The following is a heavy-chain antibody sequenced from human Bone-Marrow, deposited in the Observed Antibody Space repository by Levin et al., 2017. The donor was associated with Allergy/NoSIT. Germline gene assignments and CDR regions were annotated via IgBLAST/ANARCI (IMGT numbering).Heavy chain of an antibody. J-gene: IGHJ6*02. V-gene: IGHV3-23*01. D-gene: IGHD2-15*01. CDR1: GFTFSTYA. CDR3: AKDRDGSSARAYGLDV. Sequence: GESLKISCAASGFTFSTYAMTWVRQAPGKGLEWICSISGSGSITYYGDSVKGRVTISRDNSRDTLYLQMSSLRAEDTAVYFCAKDRDGSSARAYGLDVWGQGTTVTVSS. CDR2: ISGSGSIT.